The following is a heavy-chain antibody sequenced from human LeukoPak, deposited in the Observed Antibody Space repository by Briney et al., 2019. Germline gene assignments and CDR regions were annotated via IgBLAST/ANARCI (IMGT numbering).Heavy chain of an antibody. CDR1: GFTVSSNY. D-gene: IGHD5-18*01. CDR2: IFSGGST. V-gene: IGHV3-53*01. Sequence: PGGSLRLSCAASGFTVSSNYMSWVRQAPGKGLGWVSVIFSGGSTYYADSVKGRFTISRDNSKNTLYLQMNSLRAEDTAVYYCARDRSGKSYGFYYYYGMDVWGQGTTVTVSS. CDR3: ARDRSGKSYGFYYYYGMDV. J-gene: IGHJ6*02.